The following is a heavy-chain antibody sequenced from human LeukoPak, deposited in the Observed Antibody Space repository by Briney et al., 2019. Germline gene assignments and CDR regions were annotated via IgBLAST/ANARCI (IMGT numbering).Heavy chain of an antibody. J-gene: IGHJ5*01. CDR1: GFSLSTSGVG. CDR2: IYWDDDK. CDR3: AHTKTTYYDILTGFIYIRNWFDS. Sequence: SGPTLVKPTQTLTLTCTFSGFSLSTSGVGVGWIRQPPGKALEWLALIYWDDDKRYSPSLKSRLTITKDTSKDQVVLTMTNMDPVDTATYYCAHTKTTYYDILTGFIYIRNWFDSWGQGTLVTVSS. D-gene: IGHD3-9*01. V-gene: IGHV2-5*02.